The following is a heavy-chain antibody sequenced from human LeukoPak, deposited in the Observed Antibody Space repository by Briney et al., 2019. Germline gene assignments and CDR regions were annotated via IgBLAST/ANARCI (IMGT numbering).Heavy chain of an antibody. Sequence: SETLSLTCTVSGGSISSYYWSWIRQPPGKGLEWIGYIYYSGSTNYNPSLKSRVAISVDTSKNQFSLKLSSVTAADTAVYYCAREGPEYSSHHFDYWGQGTLVTVSS. CDR1: GGSISSYY. CDR2: IYYSGST. J-gene: IGHJ4*02. V-gene: IGHV4-59*01. CDR3: AREGPEYSSHHFDY. D-gene: IGHD6-6*01.